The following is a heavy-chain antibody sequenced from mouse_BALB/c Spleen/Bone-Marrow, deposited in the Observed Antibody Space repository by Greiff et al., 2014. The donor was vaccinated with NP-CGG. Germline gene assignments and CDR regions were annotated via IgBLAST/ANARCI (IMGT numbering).Heavy chain of an antibody. V-gene: IGHV1-4*02. CDR1: GYTFTYYT. CDR3: VRENYDYDGDAMDY. J-gene: IGHJ4*01. CDR2: INPSSGYI. Sequence: QVQLKESAAELARPGASVKMSCKTSGYTFTYYTMHWVKQRPGQGLEWIGYINPSSGYIDYNQKFKDKTTLTTDKSSSTAYLQLSSLTSEDSAVYYCVRENYDYDGDAMDYWGQGTSVTVSS. D-gene: IGHD2-4*01.